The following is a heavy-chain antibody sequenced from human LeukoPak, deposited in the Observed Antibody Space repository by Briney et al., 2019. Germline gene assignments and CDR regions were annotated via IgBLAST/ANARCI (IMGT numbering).Heavy chain of an antibody. CDR3: AREIPITIFGVVIPGIYGY. Sequence: SVKVSCKASGGTFSSYAISWVRQAPGQGLEWMGGIIPIFGTANYAQKFQGRVTITADESTSTAYMELSSLRSEDTAVYYCAREIPITIFGVVIPGIYGYWGQGTLVTVSS. CDR2: IIPIFGTA. J-gene: IGHJ4*02. CDR1: GGTFSSYA. D-gene: IGHD3-3*01. V-gene: IGHV1-69*13.